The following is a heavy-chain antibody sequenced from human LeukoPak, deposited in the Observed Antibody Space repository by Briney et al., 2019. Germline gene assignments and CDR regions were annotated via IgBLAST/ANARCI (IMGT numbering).Heavy chain of an antibody. J-gene: IGHJ3*02. V-gene: IGHV1-69*13. CDR1: GGTFSSYD. CDR2: IMPMFGTA. Sequence: GASVKVSCKASGGTFSSYDISWVRQAPGQGLEWMGGIMPMFGTANYAQKFQGRVTIVADESTSTAYMELSSLRSEDTAVYYCARGQMATINAFDIWGQGTMVTASS. D-gene: IGHD5-24*01. CDR3: ARGQMATINAFDI.